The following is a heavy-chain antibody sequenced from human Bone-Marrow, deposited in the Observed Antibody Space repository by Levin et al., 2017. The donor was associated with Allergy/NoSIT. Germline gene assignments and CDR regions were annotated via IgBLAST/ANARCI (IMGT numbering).Heavy chain of an antibody. J-gene: IGHJ6*02. CDR2: IYHSGTT. CDR1: GGSITRRNYH. CDR3: AGRSDQVYDVLTGYPFVMDV. Sequence: SETLSLTCAVSGGSITRRNYHWGWIRQPPGKGLEWIGSIYHSGTTYYNPSLKSRLTISVDTSKNQCSLKVTSVTASDTAVYYGAGRSDQVYDVLTGYPFVMDVWGQGTTVTVSS. V-gene: IGHV4-39*01. D-gene: IGHD3-9*01.